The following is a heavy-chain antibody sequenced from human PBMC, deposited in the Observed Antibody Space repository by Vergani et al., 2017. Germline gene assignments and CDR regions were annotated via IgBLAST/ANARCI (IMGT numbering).Heavy chain of an antibody. CDR3: AKGYGDYADAFDI. V-gene: IGHV3-66*02. D-gene: IGHD4-17*01. J-gene: IGHJ3*02. CDR2: IYSGGST. CDR1: GFTVSSNY. Sequence: EVQLLESGGGLVQPGGSLRLSCAASGFTVSSNYMSWVRQAPGKGLEWVSVIYSGGSTYYADSVKGRFTISRDNSKNTLYLQMNSLRAEDTAVYYCAKGYGDYADAFDIWGQGKMVTVSS.